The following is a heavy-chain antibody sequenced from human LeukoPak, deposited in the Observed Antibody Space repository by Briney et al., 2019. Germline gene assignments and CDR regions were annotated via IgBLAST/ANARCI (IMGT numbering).Heavy chain of an antibody. CDR3: ARDMITFGGVIVRRFDY. CDR1: GDSVSSNSAA. V-gene: IGHV6-1*01. Sequence: SQTLPLTCAISGDSVSSNSAAWNWIRQSPSRGLEWLGRTYYRSKWYNDYAVSVKSRITINPDTSKNQFSLQLNSVTPEDTAVYYCARDMITFGGVIVRRFDYWGQGTLVTVSS. J-gene: IGHJ4*02. CDR2: TYYRSKWYN. D-gene: IGHD3-16*02.